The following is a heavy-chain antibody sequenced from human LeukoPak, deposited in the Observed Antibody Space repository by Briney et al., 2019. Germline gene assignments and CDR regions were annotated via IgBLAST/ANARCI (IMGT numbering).Heavy chain of an antibody. CDR3: ARARLDSSGRFDY. CDR1: GGSISSGDYS. Sequence: SETLSLTCAVSGGSISSGDYSWSWIRQPPGKGLEWIGYIHQSGSTYYNPSLKSRVTMSVDRSKNQFSLKLSSVTAADTAVYYCARARLDSSGRFDYWGQGTLVTVSS. J-gene: IGHJ4*02. V-gene: IGHV4-30-2*01. D-gene: IGHD3-22*01. CDR2: IHQSGST.